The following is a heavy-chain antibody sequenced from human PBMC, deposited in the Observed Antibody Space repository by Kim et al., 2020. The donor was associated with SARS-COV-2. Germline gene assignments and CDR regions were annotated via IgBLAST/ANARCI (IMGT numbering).Heavy chain of an antibody. Sequence: GGSLRLSCAASGFTFDDYAMHWVRQAPGKGLEWVYFISGDGDSTYYADSVQGRFTVSGNNSKNSLYLQMSSLRPEDTAVYFCAKDSGCSDGPCYPHLHHWGRDILVIVYS. CDR3: AKDSGCSDGPCYPHLHH. V-gene: IGHV3-43*02. CDR2: ISGDGDST. J-gene: IGHJ1*01. D-gene: IGHD2-15*01. CDR1: GFTFDDYA.